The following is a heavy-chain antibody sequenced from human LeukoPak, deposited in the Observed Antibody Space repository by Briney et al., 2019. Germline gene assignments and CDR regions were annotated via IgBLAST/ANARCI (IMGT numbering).Heavy chain of an antibody. V-gene: IGHV4-4*07. Sequence: KPSETPSLTCTVSGGSINSYYWSWIRQPAGKGLEWIGRIYSSGSANYNPSLKSRVTMSVDTSKNQFFLKLSSVAAADTAVYFCARGDAVATITDYWGQGTLVTVSS. CDR2: IYSSGSA. D-gene: IGHD5-12*01. CDR3: ARGDAVATITDY. CDR1: GGSINSYY. J-gene: IGHJ4*02.